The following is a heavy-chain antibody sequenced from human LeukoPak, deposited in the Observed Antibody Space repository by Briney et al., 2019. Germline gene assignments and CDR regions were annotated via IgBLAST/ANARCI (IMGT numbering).Heavy chain of an antibody. D-gene: IGHD3-16*02. Sequence: SGPTLVNPTQTLTLTCTFSGFSLSTSGVGVGWIRQPPGKALEWLALIYWDDDKRYSPSLKSRLTITKDTSKNQVVLTMTNMDPVDTATYYCAHSDYDYVWGSYRRPEFDYWGQGTLVTVSS. V-gene: IGHV2-5*02. CDR3: AHSDYDYVWGSYRRPEFDY. J-gene: IGHJ4*02. CDR2: IYWDDDK. CDR1: GFSLSTSGVG.